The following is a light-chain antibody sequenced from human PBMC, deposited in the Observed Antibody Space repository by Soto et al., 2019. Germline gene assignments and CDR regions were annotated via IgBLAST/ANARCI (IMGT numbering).Light chain of an antibody. CDR3: QQYGSSPTT. CDR2: DAS. Sequence: EFGLTQSPGTLSLSPGERATLSCRASQTVRNNYLAWYQQKPGQAPRLLIYDASSRATGIPDRFSGSGSGTDFTLTISRLEPEDFAVYYCQQYGSSPTTFGQGTKVDIK. J-gene: IGKJ1*01. CDR1: QTVRNNY. V-gene: IGKV3-20*01.